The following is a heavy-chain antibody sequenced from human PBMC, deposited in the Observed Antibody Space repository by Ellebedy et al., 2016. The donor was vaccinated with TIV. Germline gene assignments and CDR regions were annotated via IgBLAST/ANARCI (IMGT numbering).Heavy chain of an antibody. V-gene: IGHV3-9*01. CDR2: ISWNSGSI. D-gene: IGHD5-18*01. J-gene: IGHJ4*02. CDR3: ARTTGYSYGSYYFDY. CDR1: GFTFDDYA. Sequence: SLKISXAASGFTFDDYAMHWVRQAPGKGLEWVSGISWNSGSIGYADSVKGRFTISRDNAKNSLYLQMNSLRAEDTAVYYCARTTGYSYGSYYFDYWGQGTLVTVSS.